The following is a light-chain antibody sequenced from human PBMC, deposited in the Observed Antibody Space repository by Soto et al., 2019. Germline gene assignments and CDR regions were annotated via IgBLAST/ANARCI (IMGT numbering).Light chain of an antibody. V-gene: IGLV2-14*03. CDR3: SSFTGPTTLDV. CDR1: SSDVGAYKY. CDR2: GVS. J-gene: IGLJ1*01. Sequence: QSALTQPAAVSGSPGQSVTISCTGTSSDVGAYKYVSWYQKHPGKAPKLMICGVSNRPSGVSNCFSGSKSGNTAFLTISVLQPEDEADYYCSSFTGPTTLDVFGTGTKVTVL.